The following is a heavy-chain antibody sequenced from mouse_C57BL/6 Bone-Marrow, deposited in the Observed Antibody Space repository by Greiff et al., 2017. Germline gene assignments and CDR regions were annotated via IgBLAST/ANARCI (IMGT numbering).Heavy chain of an antibody. V-gene: IGHV1-61*01. CDR3: AGGGVTTPLLAY. Sequence: VQLQQPGPELVRPGSSVKLSCKASGYSFTSYWMDWVKQRPGQGLEWIGNIYPSDSETHYNQPFKDKATLTVDKSSSTAYMQLSSLTSEDSAVYYCAGGGVTTPLLAYWGQGTLVTVSA. J-gene: IGHJ3*01. CDR1: GYSFTSYW. CDR2: IYPSDSET. D-gene: IGHD2-3*01.